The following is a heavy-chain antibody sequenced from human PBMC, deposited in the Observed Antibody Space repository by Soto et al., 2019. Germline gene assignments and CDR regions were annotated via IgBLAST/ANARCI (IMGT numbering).Heavy chain of an antibody. Sequence: PSETLSLTCTVSGGSISSYYWSWIRQPPGKGLEWIGYIYYSGSTNYNPSLKSRVTISVDTSKNQFSLKLSSVTAADTAVYYCARRYGSSYDYWGQGTLVTVSS. V-gene: IGHV4-59*12. D-gene: IGHD4-17*01. CDR2: IYYSGST. J-gene: IGHJ4*02. CDR1: GGSISSYY. CDR3: ARRYGSSYDY.